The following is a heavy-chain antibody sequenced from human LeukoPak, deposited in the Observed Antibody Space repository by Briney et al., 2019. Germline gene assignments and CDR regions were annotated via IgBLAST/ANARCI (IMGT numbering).Heavy chain of an antibody. V-gene: IGHV4-39*01. D-gene: IGHD5-18*01. CDR3: ARRQRQLWLRKDAFDI. CDR1: GGSISSSSYY. J-gene: IGHJ3*02. CDR2: IYDSGRT. Sequence: SETLSLTCAVSGGSISSSSYYWGWIRQPPGKGLERIGSIYDSGRTYYNPSLKSRVTISVDMSKNQFSLKLSSVTAADTAVYYCARRQRQLWLRKDAFDIWGQGTMVTVSS.